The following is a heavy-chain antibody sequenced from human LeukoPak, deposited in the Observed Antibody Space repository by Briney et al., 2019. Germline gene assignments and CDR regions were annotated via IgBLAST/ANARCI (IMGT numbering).Heavy chain of an antibody. Sequence: ASVKVSCKASGYTFTGYYMHWVRQAPGQGLEWMGWINPNSGGTNYAQKFQGRVTMTRDTSISTAYMELSRLRSDDTAVYYCARGKSVVVPADMRDYWGRGTLVTVSS. CDR2: INPNSGGT. CDR1: GYTFTGYY. V-gene: IGHV1-2*02. J-gene: IGHJ4*02. CDR3: ARGKSVVVPADMRDY. D-gene: IGHD2-2*01.